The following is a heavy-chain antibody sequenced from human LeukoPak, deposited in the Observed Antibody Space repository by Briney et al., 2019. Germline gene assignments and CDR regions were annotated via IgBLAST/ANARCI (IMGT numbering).Heavy chain of an antibody. V-gene: IGHV4-39*01. Sequence: SETLSLTCSVSGVYFSSSGCYWGWIRQPPGKGLEWIGSIFYTGNTYYNPSLKSRVTISVDTSKNQFSLKLSSVTAADTAVYYCARRGTTVTTGIDYWGQGTLVTVSS. J-gene: IGHJ4*02. CDR3: ARRGTTVTTGIDY. CDR1: GVYFSSSGCY. CDR2: IFYTGNT. D-gene: IGHD4-17*01.